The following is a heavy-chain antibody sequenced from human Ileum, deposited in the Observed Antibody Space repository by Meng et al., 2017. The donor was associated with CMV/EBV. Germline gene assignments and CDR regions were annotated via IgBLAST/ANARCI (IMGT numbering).Heavy chain of an antibody. D-gene: IGHD3-10*01. CDR1: GGSISSGDYW. CDR3: ARAVAGWYFDL. Sequence: QLQEPGPGLVNPSQTLSRTCTGSGGSISSGDYWWSWIRQPPGMGLEWIGYISYSGSTYYNPSLRSRVTVSVDTSNNQFSLDLRSGTAADTAVYYCARAVAGWYFDLWGRGTLVTVSS. V-gene: IGHV4-30-4*08. CDR2: ISYSGST. J-gene: IGHJ2*01.